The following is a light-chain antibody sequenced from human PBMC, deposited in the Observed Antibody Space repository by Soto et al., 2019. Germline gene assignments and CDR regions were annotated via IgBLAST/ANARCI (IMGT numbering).Light chain of an antibody. J-gene: IGKJ2*01. Sequence: AIQMTQSPSSFSASTGDRVTITCRASQGIGSYLAWFQQKSGTAPQLLIYAASTLQSGIPSRFSGSGSGTDFTLTISCLQSEDFATYYCQQYYNFPFTFGQGTKLEVK. CDR1: QGIGSY. CDR3: QQYYNFPFT. CDR2: AAS. V-gene: IGKV1-8*01.